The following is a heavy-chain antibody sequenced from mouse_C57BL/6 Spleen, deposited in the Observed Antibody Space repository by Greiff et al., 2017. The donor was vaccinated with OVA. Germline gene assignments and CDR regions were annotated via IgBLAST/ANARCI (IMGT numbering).Heavy chain of an antibody. CDR1: FYTFTIYL. V-gene: IGHV1-52*01. Sequence: HLPPPFSYLFIPFSSFNLSFNSSFYTFTIYLMHWVKQRPIQGLEWIGNIDPSDSETHYNQKFKDKATLTVDKSSSTAYMQLSSLTSEDSAVYYCARGDWDGYYFDYWGQGTTLTVSS. CDR3: ARGDWDGYYFDY. CDR2: IDPSDSET. D-gene: IGHD4-1*01. J-gene: IGHJ2*01.